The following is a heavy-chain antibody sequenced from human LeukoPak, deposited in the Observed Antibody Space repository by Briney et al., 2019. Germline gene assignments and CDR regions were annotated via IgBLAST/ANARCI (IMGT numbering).Heavy chain of an antibody. CDR2: ISWNSGSI. CDR1: GFTFDDYA. CDR3: AKGSLRSSGSVDY. J-gene: IGHJ4*02. V-gene: IGHV3-9*01. Sequence: GGSLRLSCAASGFTFDDYAMHWVRQAPGKGLEWVSGISWNSGSIGYADSVKGRFTISRDNAKNSLYLQMNSLRAEDTALYYCAKGSLRSSGSVDYWGQGTLVTVSS. D-gene: IGHD6-6*01.